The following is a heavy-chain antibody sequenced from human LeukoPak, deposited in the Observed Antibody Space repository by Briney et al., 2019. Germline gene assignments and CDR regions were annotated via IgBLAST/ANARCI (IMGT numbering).Heavy chain of an antibody. Sequence: QPGGSLRLSCAPSGFTFSSYSINGVRPAPRKGVEWVSAISGSGGTTYYADSVKGRRTISRDNSKSTLYVQMNSVRAEDTAVYYCAIVVAARQGAIDHWGQGTLVTISS. V-gene: IGHV3-23*01. CDR2: ISGSGGTT. CDR3: AIVVAARQGAIDH. CDR1: GFTFSSYS. J-gene: IGHJ5*02. D-gene: IGHD6-6*01.